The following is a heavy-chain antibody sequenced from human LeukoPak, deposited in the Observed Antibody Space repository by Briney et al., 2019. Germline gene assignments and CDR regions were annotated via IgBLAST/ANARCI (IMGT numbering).Heavy chain of an antibody. Sequence: SETLSLTCTVSGGSISSSSYYWGWIRQPPGKGLEWIGSIYYSGSTYYNPSLKSRVTISVDTSKNQFSLKLSSVTAADTAVYYCAKVSGYSGYDHLKDFDYWGQGTLVTVSS. CDR3: AKVSGYSGYDHLKDFDY. D-gene: IGHD5-12*01. CDR1: GGSISSSSYY. V-gene: IGHV4-39*07. J-gene: IGHJ4*02. CDR2: IYYSGST.